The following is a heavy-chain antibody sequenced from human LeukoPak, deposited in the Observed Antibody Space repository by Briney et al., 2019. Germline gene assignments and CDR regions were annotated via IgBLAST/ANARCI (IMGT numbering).Heavy chain of an antibody. J-gene: IGHJ4*02. Sequence: SETLSLTCTVSGGSVSGSYWNWLRQPPGEGLEWIGYVSNSGSGSTKYNPSLESRVTMSVETSKNQFSLRLSSVTAADTAVYYCAKWNGGRYHFASWGQGTLVTVSS. D-gene: IGHD1-26*01. V-gene: IGHV4-59*02. CDR1: GGSVSGSY. CDR2: VSNSGSGST. CDR3: AKWNGGRYHFAS.